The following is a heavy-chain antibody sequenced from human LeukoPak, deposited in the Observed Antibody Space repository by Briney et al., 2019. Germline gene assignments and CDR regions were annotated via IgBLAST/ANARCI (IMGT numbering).Heavy chain of an antibody. Sequence: GGSLRLSCAASGFTFSSYAMSWVRQAPGKGLEWVSAISGSGGSTYYADSVKGRFTTSRDNSKNTLYLQMNSLRAEDTAVYYCANHYDSSGYYWFDYWGQGTLVTVSS. CDR1: GFTFSSYA. CDR3: ANHYDSSGYYWFDY. J-gene: IGHJ4*02. V-gene: IGHV3-23*01. CDR2: ISGSGGST. D-gene: IGHD3-22*01.